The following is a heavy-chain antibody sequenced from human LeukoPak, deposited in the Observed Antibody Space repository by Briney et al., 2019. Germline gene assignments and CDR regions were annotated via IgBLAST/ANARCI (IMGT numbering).Heavy chain of an antibody. CDR3: AKDPLSSGYYYYGMDV. CDR1: GFTFSSYA. J-gene: IGHJ6*02. CDR2: ISGSGGGT. V-gene: IGHV3-23*01. Sequence: GGSLRLSCAASGFTFSSYAMSWVRQAPEKGLEWVATISGSGGGTYYADSVRGRFTISRDDSENTLYLQMNSLRAEDTAVYYCAKDPLSSGYYYYGMDVWGQGTTVTVSS. D-gene: IGHD6-19*01.